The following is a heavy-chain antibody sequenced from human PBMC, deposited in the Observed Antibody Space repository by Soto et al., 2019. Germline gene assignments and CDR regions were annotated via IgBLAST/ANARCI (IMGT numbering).Heavy chain of an antibody. V-gene: IGHV3-9*01. D-gene: IGHD6-19*01. CDR3: ARVSSGHDY. CDR2: IAWNSDTI. J-gene: IGHJ4*02. CDR1: GFRFEDYA. Sequence: ALRLSCVASGFRFEDYAMHWVRQAPGKGLEWVSGIAWNSDTIGYADSVKGRFTISRDNGKNSLYLQMNSLRDEDTAVYYCARVSSGHDYWGQGTLVTVSS.